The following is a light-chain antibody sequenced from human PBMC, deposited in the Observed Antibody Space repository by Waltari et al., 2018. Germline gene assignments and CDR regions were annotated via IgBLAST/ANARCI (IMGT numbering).Light chain of an antibody. CDR1: KSVFYSSNNKND. J-gene: IGKJ1*01. CDR3: HQYYSSPRT. V-gene: IGKV4-1*01. CDR2: WAS. Sequence: DIVMTQSPDSLAVSLGERATINCKSSKSVFYSSNNKNDLAWYQQKPGQPPKLLIYWASTRESGVPDRFSGSGSGTDFTLTISSLQAEDVAVYYCHQYYSSPRTFGQGTKVAIK.